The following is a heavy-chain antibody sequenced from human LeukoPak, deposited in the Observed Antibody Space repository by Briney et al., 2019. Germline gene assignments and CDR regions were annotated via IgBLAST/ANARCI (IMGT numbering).Heavy chain of an antibody. CDR1: GYTFTNYG. CDR2: ISIYSGST. D-gene: IGHD3-10*01. V-gene: IGHV1-18*01. Sequence: ASVKVSCKASGYTFTNYGISWVRQAPGQGLEWMGWISIYSGSTNYAQKLQGRVTMTTDTFTSTAYMELRGLRSDDTAVYYCARDGPQRGASSGLDNWFDPWGQGTQVTVSS. CDR3: ARDGPQRGASSGLDNWFDP. J-gene: IGHJ5*02.